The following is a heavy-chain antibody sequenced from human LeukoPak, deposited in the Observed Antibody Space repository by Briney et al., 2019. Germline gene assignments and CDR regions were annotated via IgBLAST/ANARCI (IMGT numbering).Heavy chain of an antibody. CDR2: ISSSSTYI. J-gene: IGHJ3*02. V-gene: IGHV3-21*01. CDR1: GFTFSSYS. CDR3: ARTDSYDAFDI. Sequence: GGSLRLSCAASGFTFSSYSMNWVRQAPGKGLEWVSSISSSSTYIYYTESVKGRFTISRDNAKNSLYLEMSSLRAEDTAVYYCARTDSYDAFDIWGQGTTVTVSS. D-gene: IGHD5-18*01.